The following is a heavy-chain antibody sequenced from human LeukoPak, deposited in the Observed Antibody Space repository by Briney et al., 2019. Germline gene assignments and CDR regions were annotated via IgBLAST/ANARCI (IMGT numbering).Heavy chain of an antibody. J-gene: IGHJ4*02. D-gene: IGHD3-3*01. CDR2: IYYSGST. CDR3: ARLAPPFWSGLAPDY. V-gene: IGHV4-39*01. CDR1: GGSISSSSYY. Sequence: SETLSLTCTVSGGSISSSSYYWGWIRQPPGKGLEWIRSIYYSGSTYYNPSLKSRVTISVDTSKNQFSLKLSSVTAADTAVYYCARLAPPFWSGLAPDYWGQGTLVTVSS.